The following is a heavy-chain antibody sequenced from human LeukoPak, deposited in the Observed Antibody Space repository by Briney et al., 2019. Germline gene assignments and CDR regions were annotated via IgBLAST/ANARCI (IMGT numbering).Heavy chain of an antibody. V-gene: IGHV3-64D*06. CDR1: GFTFSSYA. Sequence: PGGSLRLSCSASGFTFSSYAMHWVRQAPGKGLECVSALTGDGGRTYYADSVKGRFTISRDNSKNTLYLQMSSLRVEDTAVYYCVKDPFYGGNPLYYSDYWGQGTLVAVSS. J-gene: IGHJ4*02. D-gene: IGHD4-23*01. CDR2: LTGDGGRT. CDR3: VKDPFYGGNPLYYSDY.